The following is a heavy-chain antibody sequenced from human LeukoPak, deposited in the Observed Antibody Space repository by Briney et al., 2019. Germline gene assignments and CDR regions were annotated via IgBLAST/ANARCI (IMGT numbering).Heavy chain of an antibody. CDR2: ISAYNGNT. D-gene: IGHD2-2*02. J-gene: IGHJ4*02. CDR3: ASGYCSSTSCYTGSTVNYDY. V-gene: IGHV1-18*01. CDR1: GYTFTSYG. Sequence: ASVKVSCKXSGYTFTSYGISWVRQAPGQELERMGWISAYNGNTNYAQKLQGRVTMTTDTSTSTAYMELRSLRSDDTAVYYCASGYCSSTSCYTGSTVNYDYWGQGTLVTVSS.